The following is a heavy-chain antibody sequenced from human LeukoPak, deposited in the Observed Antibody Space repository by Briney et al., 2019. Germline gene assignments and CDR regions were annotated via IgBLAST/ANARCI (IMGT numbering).Heavy chain of an antibody. V-gene: IGHV1-2*02. D-gene: IGHD3-16*01. Sequence: GASVKVSCKASGYTFTGYYMHWVRQAPGQGLEWMGWINPNSGGTNYAQKFQGRVTMTRDTSISTAYMELSRLRSDDTAVYYCARELKPRIMITFGGVSGWFDPWGQGTLVTVSS. CDR3: ARELKPRIMITFGGVSGWFDP. CDR1: GYTFTGYY. CDR2: INPNSGGT. J-gene: IGHJ5*02.